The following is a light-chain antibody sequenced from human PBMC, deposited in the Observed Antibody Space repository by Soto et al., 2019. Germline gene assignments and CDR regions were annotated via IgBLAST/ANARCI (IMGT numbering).Light chain of an antibody. Sequence: EIVLTQSPGTLSLSPGERATLSCRASQSISSTYLAWYQQKPGQAPRLLIYGASSRATGIPDRFSGSGSGTDFTLTISRLEPEDFAVYHCQQYGGSPLYTFGQGTKLEIK. J-gene: IGKJ2*01. V-gene: IGKV3-20*01. CDR3: QQYGGSPLYT. CDR2: GAS. CDR1: QSISSTY.